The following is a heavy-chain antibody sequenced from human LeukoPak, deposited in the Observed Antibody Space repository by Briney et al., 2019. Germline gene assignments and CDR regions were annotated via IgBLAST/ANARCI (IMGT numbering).Heavy chain of an antibody. J-gene: IGHJ4*02. CDR2: IYHSGST. CDR3: ARNGGNSDFDY. D-gene: IGHD4-23*01. V-gene: IGHV4-4*02. CDR1: GGSISSSSGNC. Sequence: SETLSLTCAVSGGSISSSSGNCWTWVRQPPGKGLEWIGEIYHSGSTNYNPSLKSRVTMLLDKSKNQFSLKLSSVTAADTAVYYCARNGGNSDFDYWGQGTLVTVSS.